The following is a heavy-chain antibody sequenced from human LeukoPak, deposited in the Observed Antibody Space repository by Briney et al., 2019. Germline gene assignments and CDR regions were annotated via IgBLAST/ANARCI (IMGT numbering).Heavy chain of an antibody. Sequence: GGSLRLSCAASGFTFSSYAMHWVRQAPGKGLEWVAVISYDGSNKYYADSVKGRFTISRDNSKNTLYLQMNSLRAEDTAVYYCAKDTRNIKYWFDPWGQGTLVTVSS. V-gene: IGHV3-30-3*01. D-gene: IGHD3-3*01. CDR2: ISYDGSNK. J-gene: IGHJ5*02. CDR3: AKDTRNIKYWFDP. CDR1: GFTFSSYA.